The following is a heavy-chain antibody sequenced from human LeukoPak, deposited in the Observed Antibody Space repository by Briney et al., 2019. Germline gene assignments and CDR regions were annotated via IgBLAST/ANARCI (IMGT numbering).Heavy chain of an antibody. J-gene: IGHJ4*02. D-gene: IGHD6-19*01. CDR2: ISAYNGNT. CDR3: ARDRRQWLVDY. CDR1: GYTFTSYG. Sequence: ASVKVSCKASGYTFTSYGISWVRQAPEKGLEWMGWISAYNGNTNYAQKLQGRVTMTTDTSTSTAYMELRSLRSDDTAVYYCARDRRQWLVDYWGQGTLVTVSS. V-gene: IGHV1-18*04.